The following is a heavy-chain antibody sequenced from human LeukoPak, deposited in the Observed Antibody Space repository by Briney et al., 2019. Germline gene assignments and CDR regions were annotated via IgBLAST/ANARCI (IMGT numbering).Heavy chain of an antibody. CDR1: GGSISSSSYY. CDR2: IFYSGST. D-gene: IGHD6-13*01. CDR3: ARDLGIAAAIDH. V-gene: IGHV4-61*01. J-gene: IGHJ4*02. Sequence: SETLSLTCTVSGGSISSSSYYWGWIRQPPGKGLEWIGYIFYSGSTHYNPSLKSRVTISVDTSKNQFSLRLSSVTAADTAVYYCARDLGIAAAIDHWGQGTLVTVSS.